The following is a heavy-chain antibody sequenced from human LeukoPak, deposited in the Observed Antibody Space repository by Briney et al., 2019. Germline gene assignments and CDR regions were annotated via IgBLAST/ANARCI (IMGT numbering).Heavy chain of an antibody. CDR1: GGSISRYY. J-gene: IGHJ5*02. CDR2: IYYSGNT. Sequence: PSETLSLTCTVSGGSISRYYWSWIRQPPGKGLEWIGYIYYSGNTNYNPSLKSRVIISVDTSKNQFSLKLSSVTAADTAVYYCARDQGTVAGLGHWFDPWGQGTLVTVSS. CDR3: ARDQGTVAGLGHWFDP. V-gene: IGHV4-59*01. D-gene: IGHD6-19*01.